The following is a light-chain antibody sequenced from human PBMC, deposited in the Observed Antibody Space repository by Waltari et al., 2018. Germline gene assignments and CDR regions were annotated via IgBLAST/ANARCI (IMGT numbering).Light chain of an antibody. CDR2: GKN. CDR3: NSRDSGGSHNYV. V-gene: IGLV3-19*01. J-gene: IGLJ1*01. CDR1: SLRSYY. Sequence: SSELPQAPAVSVALGQTVRITCQGDSLRSYYASWYQQKPGQAPVLVIYGKNNRPSRIPVRFSVSSSGNTASLTITGAQAEDEADYYCNSRDSGGSHNYVFGTGTKVTVL.